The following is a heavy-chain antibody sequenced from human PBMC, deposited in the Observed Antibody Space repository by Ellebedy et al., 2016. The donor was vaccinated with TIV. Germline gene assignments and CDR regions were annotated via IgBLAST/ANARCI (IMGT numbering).Heavy chain of an antibody. Sequence: MPSDTLSLTCAVYGGSFSGYYWSWIRQPPGKGREWIGEINHSGSTNYNPSLKSRVTISVDTSKNHFSLRLSSVTAADTAVYYCARNPTGFPNWFAPWGQGTLVTVSS. CDR1: GGSFSGYY. D-gene: IGHD2-8*01. V-gene: IGHV4-34*01. CDR3: ARNPTGFPNWFAP. CDR2: INHSGST. J-gene: IGHJ5*02.